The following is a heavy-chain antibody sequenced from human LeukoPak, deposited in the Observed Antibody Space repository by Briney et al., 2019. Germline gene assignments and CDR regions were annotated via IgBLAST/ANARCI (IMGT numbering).Heavy chain of an antibody. J-gene: IGHJ6*02. Sequence: PAGSLSLSCAASRFSFSDHFMDWVRQAPGKGLEGGVRSRNKANSYTTEYAGSVKGRFTISRDDSKTSLYLQMNSLKTEDTAVYHCARSGGAFGYYGLDGWGQGTTVTVSS. CDR2: SRNKANSYTT. D-gene: IGHD3-10*01. CDR1: RFSFSDHF. V-gene: IGHV3-72*01. CDR3: ARSGGAFGYYGLDG.